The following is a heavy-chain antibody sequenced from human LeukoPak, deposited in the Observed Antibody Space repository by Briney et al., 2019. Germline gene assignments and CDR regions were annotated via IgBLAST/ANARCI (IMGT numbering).Heavy chain of an antibody. V-gene: IGHV3-9*01. CDR3: ARDDTKRGMDV. J-gene: IGHJ6*02. D-gene: IGHD3-3*01. CDR1: GFTFDDYA. CDR2: ISWNSGSI. Sequence: GRSLRLSCAASGFTFDDYAMHWVRQAPGKGLEWVSGISWNSGSIGYADSVKGRFTISRDNAKNSLYLQMNSLRAEDTAVYYCARDDTKRGMDVWGQGTTVTVSS.